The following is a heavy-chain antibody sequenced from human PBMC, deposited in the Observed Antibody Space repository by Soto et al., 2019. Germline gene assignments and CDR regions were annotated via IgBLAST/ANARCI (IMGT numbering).Heavy chain of an antibody. CDR1: GGSISGYF. D-gene: IGHD3-22*01. Sequence: SETLSLTCTVSGGSISGYFWSWIRQPPGKGLEWIGYISYSGSTNYNSSLKSRVTMSIDTSKNQFSLKLGSVTASDTAVYFCERHSTWLLLSDYWGQGTLVTVSS. CDR2: ISYSGST. CDR3: ERHSTWLLLSDY. J-gene: IGHJ4*02. V-gene: IGHV4-59*08.